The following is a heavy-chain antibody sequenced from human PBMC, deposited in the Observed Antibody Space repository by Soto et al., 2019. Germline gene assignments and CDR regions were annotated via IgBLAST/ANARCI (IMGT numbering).Heavy chain of an antibody. CDR1: GFTFSSYD. D-gene: IGHD2-2*01. CDR2: IWYDGNNR. CDR3: ARGAVEYRRYGTDV. Sequence: PGGSLRLSCAASGFTFSSYDMHWVRQAPGKGLEWVAVIWYDGNNRNYADSVKGRFTISRDNSKNTLFLQMNSLRAEDTAVYYCARGAVEYRRYGTDVWGQGTTVTVSS. V-gene: IGHV3-33*01. J-gene: IGHJ6*02.